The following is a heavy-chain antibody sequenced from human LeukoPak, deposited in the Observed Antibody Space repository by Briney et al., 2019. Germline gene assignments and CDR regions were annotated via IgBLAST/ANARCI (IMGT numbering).Heavy chain of an antibody. CDR3: AKARGSGFQRGDAFDM. J-gene: IGHJ3*02. CDR2: ISYDGKDK. V-gene: IGHV3-30*02. D-gene: IGHD6-19*01. CDR1: GFTFSNFG. Sequence: GGSLRLSCATSGFTFSNFGMNWVRQAPGKGLQWVAFISYDGKDKYYADSMKGRITISRDNSKSTLYVEVDSLRSDDTAVYYCAKARGSGFQRGDAFDMWGQGTWVTVSS.